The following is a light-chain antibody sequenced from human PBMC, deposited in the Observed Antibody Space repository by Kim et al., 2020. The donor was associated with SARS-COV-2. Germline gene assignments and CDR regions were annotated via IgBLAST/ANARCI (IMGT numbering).Light chain of an antibody. Sequence: RRPATSTCTGNSNNVGNEGASWLQQHQGHPPRLLSYRNNNRASGISDRFSASRSGSTASLTITGLQPEDEADYYCSAWDISLGAWVFGGGTQLTVL. J-gene: IGLJ3*02. V-gene: IGLV10-54*01. CDR2: RNN. CDR3: SAWDISLGAWV. CDR1: SNNVGNEG.